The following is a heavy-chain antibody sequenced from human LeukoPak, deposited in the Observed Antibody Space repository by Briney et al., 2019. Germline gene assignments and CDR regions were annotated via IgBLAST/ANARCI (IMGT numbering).Heavy chain of an antibody. Sequence: GGSLRLSCAASGFTFSSYAMSWVRQAPGKGLEWVSAISGSAGSTYYADSVKGRSTISRDNSKNTLFLQMNSLRAEDTALYYCTKEGYCSSTSCYPGAFDIWGQGTMVTVSS. CDR2: ISGSAGST. CDR3: TKEGYCSSTSCYPGAFDI. V-gene: IGHV3-23*01. D-gene: IGHD2-2*01. CDR1: GFTFSSYA. J-gene: IGHJ3*02.